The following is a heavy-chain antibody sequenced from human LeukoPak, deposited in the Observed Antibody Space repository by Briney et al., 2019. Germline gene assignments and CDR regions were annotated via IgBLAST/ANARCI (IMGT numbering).Heavy chain of an antibody. V-gene: IGHV1-69*05. J-gene: IGHJ4*02. D-gene: IGHD6-6*01. CDR2: IIPIFGTA. CDR3: ARAGGSSGISRYLDY. Sequence: ASVKVSCKASGGTFSSYAISWVRQAPGQGLEWMGGIIPIFGTANYAQKFQGRVTITTDESTSTAYMELSSLRSEDTAVYYCARAGGSSGISRYLDYWGQGTLVTVSS. CDR1: GGTFSSYA.